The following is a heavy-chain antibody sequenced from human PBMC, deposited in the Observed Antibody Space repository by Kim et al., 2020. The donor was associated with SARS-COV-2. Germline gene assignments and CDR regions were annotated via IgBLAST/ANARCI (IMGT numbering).Heavy chain of an antibody. CDR2: IYGDGTS. CDR3: ATRSSGWNSWYCDL. CDR1: GIAVSGNY. D-gene: IGHD6-19*01. J-gene: IGHJ2*01. Sequence: GGSLRLSCAASGIAVSGNYMTWVRQAPGRGLEWVSVIYGDGTSGYADAMKGRFSMSRDTSTNTVYLQMNTLNTEDTAVYYCATRSSGWNSWYCDLWGRGPLLTVPS. V-gene: IGHV3-66*02.